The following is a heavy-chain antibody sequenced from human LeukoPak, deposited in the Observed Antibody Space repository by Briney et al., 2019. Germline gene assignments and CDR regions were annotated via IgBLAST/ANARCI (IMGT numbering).Heavy chain of an antibody. J-gene: IGHJ4*02. CDR2: ISGSGGST. D-gene: IGHD6-13*01. CDR3: AKDRITSRIPGYSSNLYYFDY. V-gene: IGHV3-23*01. CDR1: GFTFSSYA. Sequence: QPGGSLRLSCAASGFTFSSYAMSWVRQAPGKGLEWVSAISGSGGSTYYADSVKGRFTISRDNSKNTLYLQMNSPRAEDTAVYYCAKDRITSRIPGYSSNLYYFDYWGQGTLVTVSS.